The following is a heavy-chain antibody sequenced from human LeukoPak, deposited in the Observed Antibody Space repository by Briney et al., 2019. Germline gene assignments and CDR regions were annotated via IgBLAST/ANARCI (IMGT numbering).Heavy chain of an antibody. J-gene: IGHJ4*02. Sequence: PSETLSLTCTVSGGSISSSSYYWSWIRQPPGKGLEWIGYIYYSGSTNYNPSLKSRVTTSVDTSKNQFSLKLSSVTAADTAVYYCARASDYWGQGTLVTVSS. V-gene: IGHV4-61*01. CDR1: GGSISSSSYY. CDR2: IYYSGST. CDR3: ARASDY.